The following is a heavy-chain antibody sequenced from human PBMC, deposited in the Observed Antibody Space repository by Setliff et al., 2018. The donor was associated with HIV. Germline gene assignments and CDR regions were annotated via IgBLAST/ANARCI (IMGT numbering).Heavy chain of an antibody. Sequence: SETRSLTCAVYGGSCSGYYWSWIRQPPGKGLEWIGEIHHSGSTKYNPSLKSRVTILVDTSKNQLSLNVTSVTAADTAVYFCARNGGRSFDSWGQGTLVTVSS. CDR3: ARNGGRSFDS. D-gene: IGHD2-8*01. CDR1: GGSCSGYY. V-gene: IGHV4-34*01. J-gene: IGHJ4*02. CDR2: IHHSGST.